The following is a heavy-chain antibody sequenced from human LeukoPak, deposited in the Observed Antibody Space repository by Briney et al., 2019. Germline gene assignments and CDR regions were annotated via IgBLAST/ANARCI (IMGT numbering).Heavy chain of an antibody. CDR3: ARGIVVPGIDY. CDR1: GFTFSNCA. CDR2: IKQDGSEK. Sequence: GGSLRLSCAASGFTFSNCAMGWVRQAPGKGLEWVANIKQDGSEKYYVDSVKGRFVVSRDNAKNSLYLQMNSLGAEDTAVYYCARGIVVPGIDYWGQGTLVTVSS. J-gene: IGHJ4*02. V-gene: IGHV3-7*01. D-gene: IGHD2-15*01.